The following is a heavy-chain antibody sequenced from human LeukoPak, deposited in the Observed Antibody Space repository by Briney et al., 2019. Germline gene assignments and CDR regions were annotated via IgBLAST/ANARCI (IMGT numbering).Heavy chain of an antibody. J-gene: IGHJ6*03. CDR3: ARDTSGWSRGYFYYYMDV. V-gene: IGHV1-2*06. Sequence: ASVKVSCKASGYTFTGHYMHWVRQAPGQGLEWMGRINPNSGDTKYEQKFQGRVTMTRDTSISTAYMELNRLRSDDTAVYYCARDTSGWSRGYFYYYMDVWGKGTTVTVSS. D-gene: IGHD6-19*01. CDR2: INPNSGDT. CDR1: GYTFTGHY.